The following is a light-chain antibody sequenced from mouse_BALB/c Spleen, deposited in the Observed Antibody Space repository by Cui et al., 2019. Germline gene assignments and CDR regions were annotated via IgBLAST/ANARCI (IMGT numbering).Light chain of an antibody. CDR2: LTS. CDR3: QQWSSNPPT. CDR1: SSVSY. Sequence: QIVLTQSPALMSASPGEKVTMTCSASSSVSYMYWYQQKPRSSPKPWIYLTSNLASGVPARFSGSGSGTSYSLTISSMEAEDAATHCQQWSSNPPTFGSGTKLEIK. J-gene: IGKJ4*01. V-gene: IGKV4-68*01.